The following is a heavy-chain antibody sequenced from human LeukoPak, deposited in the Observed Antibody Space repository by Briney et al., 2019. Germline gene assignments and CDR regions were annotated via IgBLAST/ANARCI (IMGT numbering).Heavy chain of an antibody. CDR3: ARDSGYDSYFGP. Sequence: ASVKVSCKASGYTFITFGISWVRHAPGQGLEWMGWISPFNGNTFYEQKFQGRITVSTDTSTSTAYMELRSLRSDDKARYYCARDSGYDSYFGPWGQGTLVIVSS. J-gene: IGHJ5*02. V-gene: IGHV1-18*01. D-gene: IGHD5-12*01. CDR1: GYTFITFG. CDR2: ISPFNGNT.